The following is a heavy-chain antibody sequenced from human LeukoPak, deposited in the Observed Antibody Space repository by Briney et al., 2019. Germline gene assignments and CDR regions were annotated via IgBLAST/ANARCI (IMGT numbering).Heavy chain of an antibody. D-gene: IGHD4-17*01. CDR1: GGSISSGGNY. Sequence: SETLSLTCTVSGGSISSGGNYWSWLRQHPGKGLEWIGYIYYSGSTYYNPSLKSRVTISVDTSKNQFSLKLSSVTAADTAVYYCARAYGDYAFGAFDIWGQGTMVTVSS. CDR2: IYYSGST. J-gene: IGHJ3*02. CDR3: ARAYGDYAFGAFDI. V-gene: IGHV4-31*03.